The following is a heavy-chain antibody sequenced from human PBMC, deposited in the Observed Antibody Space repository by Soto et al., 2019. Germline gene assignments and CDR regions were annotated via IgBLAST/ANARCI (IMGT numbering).Heavy chain of an antibody. V-gene: IGHV3-23*01. Sequence: EVHLLESGGGLAQPGESLRLSCVASGFSFSSYGMSWVRQAPGKGLEWASIISGSGDAKYYADSVKGRFTISRDNSKNTMYLQMDSLRAEDTAVYYCAKDFDSDETSHGPNDYWGQGTLVTVSS. CDR1: GFSFSSYG. J-gene: IGHJ4*02. D-gene: IGHD3-22*01. CDR3: AKDFDSDETSHGPNDY. CDR2: ISGSGDAK.